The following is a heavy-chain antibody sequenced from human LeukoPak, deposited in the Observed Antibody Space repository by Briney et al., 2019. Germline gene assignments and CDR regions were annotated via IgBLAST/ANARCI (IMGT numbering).Heavy chain of an antibody. J-gene: IGHJ4*02. CDR2: MNPNSGNT. Sequence: ASVKVSCKASGYTFTSYDINWVRQTTGQGLESMGWMNPNSGNTGYTQKFQGRVTMTRNTSISTAYMELSSLRSEDTAVYYCVRGRYDYVWGSYPYWGQGTLVTVSS. V-gene: IGHV1-8*01. CDR1: GYTFTSYD. D-gene: IGHD3-16*01. CDR3: VRGRYDYVWGSYPY.